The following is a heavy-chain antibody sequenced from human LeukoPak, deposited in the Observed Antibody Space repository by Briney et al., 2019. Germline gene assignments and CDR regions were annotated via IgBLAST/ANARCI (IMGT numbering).Heavy chain of an antibody. CDR3: ARLGSYYYDSSGYYPEDY. CDR1: GYTFTGYY. J-gene: IGHJ4*02. D-gene: IGHD3-22*01. Sequence: ASVKVSCKASGYTFTGYYMHWVRQAPGQGLEWMGWINPNSGGTNYAQKFQGRVTMTRDTSISTAYMELSRLRSGDTAVYYCARLGSYYYDSSGYYPEDYWGQGTLVTVSS. CDR2: INPNSGGT. V-gene: IGHV1-2*02.